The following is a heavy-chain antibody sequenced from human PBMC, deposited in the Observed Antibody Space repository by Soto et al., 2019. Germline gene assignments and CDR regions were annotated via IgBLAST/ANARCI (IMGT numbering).Heavy chain of an antibody. J-gene: IGHJ6*02. CDR1: GFTFSSYG. Sequence: QVQLVESGGGVVQPGRSLRLSCAASGFTFSSYGMHWVCQAPGKGLEWVAVIWYDGSNKYYADSVKGRFTISRDNSKNTLYLQMNSLRAEDTAVYYCARDRKQQLIHYYYGMDVWGQGTTVTVSS. CDR2: IWYDGSNK. CDR3: ARDRKQQLIHYYYGMDV. V-gene: IGHV3-33*01. D-gene: IGHD6-13*01.